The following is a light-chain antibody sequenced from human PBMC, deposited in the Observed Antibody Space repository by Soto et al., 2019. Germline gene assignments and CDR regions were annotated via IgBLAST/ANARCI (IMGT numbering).Light chain of an antibody. V-gene: IGLV2-23*01. CDR3: CSSAPESTYV. Sequence: QSVLAQPASVSGSPGQSITISCTGTSSDVGAYNSVSWYQQHPHRAPQVIIYKGTQRPSGGSNRFSGSTSGNAASLTISALQADDEADYFCCSSAPESTYVCGTGTQLTVL. CDR1: SSDVGAYNS. CDR2: KGT. J-gene: IGLJ1*01.